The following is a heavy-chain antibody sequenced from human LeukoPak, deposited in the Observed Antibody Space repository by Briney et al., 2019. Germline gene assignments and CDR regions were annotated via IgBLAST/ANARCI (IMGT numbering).Heavy chain of an antibody. CDR3: ARSQNRARITIFGVVLPRDAFGI. J-gene: IGHJ3*02. CDR1: GGSFSGYY. V-gene: IGHV4-34*01. D-gene: IGHD3-3*01. Sequence: PSETLSLTCAVYGGSFSGYYWSWIRQPPGKGLEWIGEINHSGSTNYNPSLKSRVTISVDTSKNQFSLKLSSVTAADTAVYYCARSQNRARITIFGVVLPRDAFGIWGQGTMVTVSS. CDR2: INHSGST.